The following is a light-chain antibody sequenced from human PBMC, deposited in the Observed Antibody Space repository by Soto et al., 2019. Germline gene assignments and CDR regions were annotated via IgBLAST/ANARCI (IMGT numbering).Light chain of an antibody. CDR1: SSDVGGYNY. Sequence: QSALTQPASGSGSPGQWITISCTGTSSDVGGYNYVSWYQQHPGKAPKLMIYDVSNRPSGVSNRFSGSKSGNTASLTISGLQAEDEADYYCSSYTSSSLYVFGTGTKLTVL. CDR2: DVS. CDR3: SSYTSSSLYV. V-gene: IGLV2-14*01. J-gene: IGLJ1*01.